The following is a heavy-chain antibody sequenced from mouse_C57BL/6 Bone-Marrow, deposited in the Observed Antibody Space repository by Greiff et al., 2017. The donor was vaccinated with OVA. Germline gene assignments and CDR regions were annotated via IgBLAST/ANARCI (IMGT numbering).Heavy chain of an antibody. CDR3: AREGTGDGWFAY. D-gene: IGHD3-3*01. Sequence: EVKLVESGPGMVKPSQSLSLTCTVTGYSITSGYDWHWIRHFPGNKLEWMGYISYSGSTNYNPSLKSRISITHDTSKNHFFLKLNSVTTEDTATYYCAREGTGDGWFAYWGQGTLVTVST. V-gene: IGHV3-1*01. CDR1: GYSITSGYD. J-gene: IGHJ3*01. CDR2: ISYSGST.